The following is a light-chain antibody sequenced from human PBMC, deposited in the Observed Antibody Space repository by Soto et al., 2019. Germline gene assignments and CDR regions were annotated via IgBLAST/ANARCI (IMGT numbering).Light chain of an antibody. CDR3: QRPSILPWT. CDR1: QSVSSD. CDR2: TTS. J-gene: IGKJ1*01. Sequence: DIPMTQSASSLSASVGDRVTIPCRASQSVSSDVNWYQHKPEKAPKLLIFTTSSLESGVPSRFSGSGSGTAFTHTIGSLYPEDFATYYCQRPSILPWTFDEGTTVEF. V-gene: IGKV1-39*01.